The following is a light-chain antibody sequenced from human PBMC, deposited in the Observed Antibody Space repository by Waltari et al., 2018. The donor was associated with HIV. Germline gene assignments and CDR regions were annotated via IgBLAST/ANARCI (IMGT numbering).Light chain of an antibody. CDR3: CSYAGTYTYV. V-gene: IGLV2-11*01. CDR1: DSDIGYFDY. J-gene: IGLJ1*01. Sequence: SALTQPRSVSGSPGPSVTHSCTGTDSDIGYFDYLSWSQQYPGKAPKVIIYDVFQRPSGGPDRFTASKFGITASLTISGLQDEDEADYYCCSYAGTYTYVFGSGTTVTVL. CDR2: DVF.